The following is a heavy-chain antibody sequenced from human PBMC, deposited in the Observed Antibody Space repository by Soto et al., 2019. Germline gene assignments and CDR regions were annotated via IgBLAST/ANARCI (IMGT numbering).Heavy chain of an antibody. CDR3: AKAGEITYYYYMDV. CDR1: GFTFSSYA. Sequence: GGSLRLSCAASGFTFSSYAMSWVRQAPGKGLEWVSAISGSGGSTYYADSVKGRFTISRDNSKNTLYLQMNSLRAEDTAVYYCAKAGEITYYYYMDVWGKGTTVTVS. J-gene: IGHJ6*03. CDR2: ISGSGGST. V-gene: IGHV3-23*01. D-gene: IGHD1-20*01.